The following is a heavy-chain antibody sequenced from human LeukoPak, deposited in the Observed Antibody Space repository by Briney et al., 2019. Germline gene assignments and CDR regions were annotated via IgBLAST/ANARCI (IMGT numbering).Heavy chain of an antibody. CDR3: ARGLSSSSFFDY. D-gene: IGHD6-6*01. Sequence: SETLSFTCAVYGGSFSGYYWSWIRQPPGKGLEWIGEINHSGSTNYNPSLKSRVTISVDTSKNQFSLKLSSVTAADTAVYYCARGLSSSSFFDYWGQGTLVTVSS. V-gene: IGHV4-34*01. CDR1: GGSFSGYY. CDR2: INHSGST. J-gene: IGHJ4*02.